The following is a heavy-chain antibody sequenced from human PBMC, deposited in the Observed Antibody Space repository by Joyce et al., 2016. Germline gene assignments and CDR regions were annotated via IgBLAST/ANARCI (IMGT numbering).Heavy chain of an antibody. CDR1: GFSFRNAW. J-gene: IGHJ3*01. D-gene: IGHD2-2*01. V-gene: IGHV3-15*01. Sequence: EVQLVESGGGLVKPGGSLRLSCAASGFSFRNAWVTWVRQGPGKGRGWVGRVKSNRQGGTTDYAAPVKGRFTISRDDSRDTAYLQMNSLKSEDTGVYFCVTGLCIGTACHWDDAFDVWGQGTMVTVSS. CDR2: VKSNRQGGTT. CDR3: VTGLCIGTACHWDDAFDV.